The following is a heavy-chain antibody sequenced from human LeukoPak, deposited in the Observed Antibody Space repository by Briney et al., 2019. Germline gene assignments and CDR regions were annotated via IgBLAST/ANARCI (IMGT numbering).Heavy chain of an antibody. CDR1: GYSISSGYY. Sequence: PSETLSLTCAVSGYSISSGYYWGWIRQPPGKGLEWIGYVYDSGSTNYKPSLRSRVTISVDTSKSQFSLKLNSVTAADTAVYYCARDRYAGYLDAFDLWGPGTMVTVSS. CDR2: VYDSGST. D-gene: IGHD1-1*01. V-gene: IGHV4-38-2*02. CDR3: ARDRYAGYLDAFDL. J-gene: IGHJ3*01.